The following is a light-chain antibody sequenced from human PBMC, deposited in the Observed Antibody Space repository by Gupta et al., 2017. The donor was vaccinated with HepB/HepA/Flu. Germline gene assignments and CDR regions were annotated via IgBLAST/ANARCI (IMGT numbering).Light chain of an antibody. J-gene: IGLJ2*01. V-gene: IGLV2-23*02. CDR1: SNDVGSYNF. CDR2: EVT. Sequence: QSALTQPASVSGSPGQSITISCTGTSNDVGSYNFVSWYQQYPGKAPKLMIYEVTKRPAGVSNRFSGSKSGNTASLTISGLQAEDEADYYCCSYARSSSLVFGRGTKLTVI. CDR3: CSYARSSSLV.